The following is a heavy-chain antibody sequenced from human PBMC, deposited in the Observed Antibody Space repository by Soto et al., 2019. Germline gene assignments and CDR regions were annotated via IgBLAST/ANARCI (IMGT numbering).Heavy chain of an antibody. CDR1: GYTFTSYG. CDR2: ISAYNGNT. CDR3: ARVDKRVILQYYYYGMDV. D-gene: IGHD3-22*01. J-gene: IGHJ6*02. Sequence: QVQLVQSGAEVKKPGASVKVSCKASGYTFTSYGISWVRQAPGQGLEWMGWISAYNGNTNYAQKLQGRVTMTTDTSTSTAYMELRSPRSDDTAVYYCARVDKRVILQYYYYGMDVWGQGTTVTVSS. V-gene: IGHV1-18*01.